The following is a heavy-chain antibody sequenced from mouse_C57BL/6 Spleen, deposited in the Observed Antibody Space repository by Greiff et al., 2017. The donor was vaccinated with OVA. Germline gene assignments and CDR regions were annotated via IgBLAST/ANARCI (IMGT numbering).Heavy chain of an antibody. Sequence: EVKLMESGGGLVQPGGSLKLSCAASGFTFSDYYMYWVRQTPEKRLEWVAYISNGCGSTYYPYTVKGRFTISRDNAKNTLYLQMSRLKSEDTAMYYCARLLYYYGSSYVDDWGQGTTLTVSS. V-gene: IGHV5-12*01. J-gene: IGHJ2*01. CDR3: ARLLYYYGSSYVDD. D-gene: IGHD1-1*01. CDR2: ISNGCGST. CDR1: GFTFSDYY.